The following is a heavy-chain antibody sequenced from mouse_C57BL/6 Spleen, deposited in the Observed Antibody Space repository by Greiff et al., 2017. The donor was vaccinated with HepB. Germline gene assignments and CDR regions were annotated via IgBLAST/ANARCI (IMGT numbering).Heavy chain of an antibody. D-gene: IGHD1-1*01. V-gene: IGHV7-3*01. CDR3: ARSPYYYGSTSLALFDY. CDR2: IRNKANGYTT. CDR1: GFTFTDYY. J-gene: IGHJ2*01. Sequence: EVNVVESGGGLVQPGGSLSLSCAASGFTFTDYYMSWVRQPPGKALEWLGFIRNKANGYTTEYSASVKGRFTISRDNSQSILYLQMNALRAEDSATYYCARSPYYYGSTSLALFDYWGQGTTLTVSS.